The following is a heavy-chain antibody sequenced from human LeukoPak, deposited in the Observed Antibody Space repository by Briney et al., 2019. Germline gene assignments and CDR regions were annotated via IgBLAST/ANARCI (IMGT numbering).Heavy chain of an antibody. CDR1: GFTFSSYA. J-gene: IGHJ4*02. Sequence: TGGSLRLSCAASGFTFSSYAMHRVRQAPGKGLEWVAVISYDGSNKYYADSVKGRFTISRDNSKNTLYLQMSSLRAEDTAVYYCARVDGDYGPFDYWGQGTLVTVSS. CDR3: ARVDGDYGPFDY. D-gene: IGHD4-17*01. CDR2: ISYDGSNK. V-gene: IGHV3-30*04.